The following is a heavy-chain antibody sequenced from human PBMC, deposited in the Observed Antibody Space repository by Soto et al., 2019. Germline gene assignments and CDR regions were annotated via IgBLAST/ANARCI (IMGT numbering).Heavy chain of an antibody. CDR2: IYWDDDK. CDR3: AHRGCIGGSCYGYFQQ. J-gene: IGHJ1*01. Sequence: QITLKESGPTLVKPTQTLTLTCTFSGFSLTTGGEGVGWIRQPPGKALEWLTNIYWDDDKRYSPSLKSRLTITRGTSTNRVGLTMTNMDPEDTATYYCAHRGCIGGSCYGYFQQWGQGTVVTVSS. CDR1: GFSLTTGGEG. V-gene: IGHV2-5*02. D-gene: IGHD2-15*01.